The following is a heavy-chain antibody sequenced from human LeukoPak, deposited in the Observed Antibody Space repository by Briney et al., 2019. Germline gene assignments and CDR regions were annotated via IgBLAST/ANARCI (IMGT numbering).Heavy chain of an antibody. CDR1: RFTFSSYS. CDR3: AGMGYDDAFDI. Sequence: PGGSLRLSCAASRFTFSSYSMNWVRQAPGKGLEWVSVIYSGGSTYYADSVKGRFTISRDNSKNTLYLQMNSLRAEDTAVYYCAGMGYDDAFDIWGQGTMVTVSS. J-gene: IGHJ3*02. CDR2: IYSGGST. V-gene: IGHV3-53*01. D-gene: IGHD5-12*01.